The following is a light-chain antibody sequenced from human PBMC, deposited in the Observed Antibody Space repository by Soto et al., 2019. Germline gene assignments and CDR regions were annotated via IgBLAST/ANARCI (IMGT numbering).Light chain of an antibody. CDR3: QQYYSTPLT. CDR2: WAS. CDR1: QSVLYSSNDKNY. Sequence: DIVMTQSPDSLAVSLGERATINCKSSQSVLYSSNDKNYLAWYQQKPGQPPKLLIYWASTRESGVPDRSSGSGSGTDFTLTISXLQAEDVAVYYCQQYYSTPLTFGGGTKV. V-gene: IGKV4-1*01. J-gene: IGKJ4*01.